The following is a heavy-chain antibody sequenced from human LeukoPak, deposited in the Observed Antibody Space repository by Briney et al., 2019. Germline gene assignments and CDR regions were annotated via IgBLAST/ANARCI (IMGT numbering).Heavy chain of an antibody. D-gene: IGHD2-2*02. Sequence: SETLSLTCIVSGGSISIYYWSWIRQPPGKGLEWIGYIDYSGSTNYNPSLKSRVTISVDTSKNQFSLKLSSVTAADTALYYCAREQYQLLYGYYYMDVWGKGTTVTVSS. CDR3: AREQYQLLYGYYYMDV. J-gene: IGHJ6*03. CDR1: GGSISIYY. V-gene: IGHV4-59*01. CDR2: IDYSGST.